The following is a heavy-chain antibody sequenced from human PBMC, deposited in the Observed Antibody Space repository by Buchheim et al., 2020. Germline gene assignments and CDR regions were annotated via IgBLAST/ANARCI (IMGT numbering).Heavy chain of an antibody. V-gene: IGHV3-30-3*01. CDR3: ARDSLSIGRTGTGGFDP. CDR2: ISYDGSNK. J-gene: IGHJ5*02. Sequence: QVQLVESGGGVVQPGRSLRLSCAASGFTFSSYAMHWVRQAPGKGLEWVAVISYDGSNKYYADSVKGRFTISRDNSKNTLYLQMNSLRAEDTAVYYCARDSLSIGRTGTGGFDPWGQGTL. D-gene: IGHD2-8*02. CDR1: GFTFSSYA.